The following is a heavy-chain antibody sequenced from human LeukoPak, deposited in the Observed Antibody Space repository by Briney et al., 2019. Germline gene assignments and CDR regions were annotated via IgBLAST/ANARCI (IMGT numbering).Heavy chain of an antibody. CDR1: GFIFSSYW. Sequence: GGSLRLSCAASGFIFSSYWMSWVRQAPGKGLEWVAVISYDGSNKYYADSVKGRFTISRDNSKNTLYLQMNSLRAEDTAVYYCARDHYGGNSGGAFDIWGQGTMVTVSS. D-gene: IGHD4-23*01. CDR3: ARDHYGGNSGGAFDI. V-gene: IGHV3-30*03. CDR2: ISYDGSNK. J-gene: IGHJ3*02.